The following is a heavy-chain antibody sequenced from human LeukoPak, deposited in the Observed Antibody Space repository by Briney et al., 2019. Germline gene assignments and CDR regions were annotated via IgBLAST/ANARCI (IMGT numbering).Heavy chain of an antibody. CDR1: GFTFSSYW. CDR2: IKQDGSEK. V-gene: IGHV3-7*01. CDR3: ARVQDDFWSGTADC. D-gene: IGHD3-3*01. Sequence: PGGSLRLSCAASGFTFSSYWMSWVRQAPGKWLEWVANIKQDGSEKYYVDSVKGRFTISRDNAKNSLYLQMNSLRAEDTAVYYCARVQDDFWSGTADCWGQGTLVTVSS. J-gene: IGHJ4*02.